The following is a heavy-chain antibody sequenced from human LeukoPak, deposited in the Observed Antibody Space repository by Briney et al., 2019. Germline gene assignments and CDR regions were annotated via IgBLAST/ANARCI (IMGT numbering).Heavy chain of an antibody. Sequence: GSLRLSCAASGFTFSSYWMSWVRQAPGKGLEWVANIKQDGSEKYYVDSVKGRFTISRDNAKNSLYLQMNSLRAEDTAVYYCARGSTAQVPLYYYYYYMDVWGKGTTVTVSS. D-gene: IGHD5-18*01. CDR3: ARGSTAQVPLYYYYYYMDV. V-gene: IGHV3-7*04. CDR1: GFTFSSYW. J-gene: IGHJ6*03. CDR2: IKQDGSEK.